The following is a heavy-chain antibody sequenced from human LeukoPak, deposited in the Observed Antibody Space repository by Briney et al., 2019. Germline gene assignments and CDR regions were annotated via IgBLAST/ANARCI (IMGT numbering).Heavy chain of an antibody. CDR3: ARGYCSSTSCYTFDY. V-gene: IGHV4-34*01. J-gene: IGHJ4*02. Sequence: PSETLSLTCAVYGGSFSGYYWSWIRQPPGKGLEWIGEINHSGSTNYNPSLKSRVTISVDTSKNRFSLKLSSVTAADTAVYYCARGYCSSTSCYTFDYWGQGTLVTVSS. CDR1: GGSFSGYY. D-gene: IGHD2-2*02. CDR2: INHSGST.